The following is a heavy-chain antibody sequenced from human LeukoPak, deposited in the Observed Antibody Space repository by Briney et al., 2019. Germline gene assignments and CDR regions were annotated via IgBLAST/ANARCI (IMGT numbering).Heavy chain of an antibody. J-gene: IGHJ4*02. D-gene: IGHD1-7*01. V-gene: IGHV1-18*01. CDR2: ISGYNGNT. CDR3: ARATGITGTTTAELNFDY. Sequence: ASVKVSCKASGYTFSSYGFSWVRQAPGQGPEWMGWISGYNGNTNYAQKFQGRVTMTTDTSTSTAYMELRSLRSDDTAVYYCARATGITGTTTAELNFDYWGQGTLVTVSS. CDR1: GYTFSSYG.